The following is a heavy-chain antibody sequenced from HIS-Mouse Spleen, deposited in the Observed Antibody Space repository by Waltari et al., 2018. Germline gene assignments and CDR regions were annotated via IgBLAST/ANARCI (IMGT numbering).Heavy chain of an antibody. Sequence: QVQLQQWGAGLLKPSETLSLTCAVYGGSFSGYYWSWIRQPPGKGLEWIGEINHSGRTNYNPSLKSRVTISVDTSKNQFSLKLSSVTAADTAVYYCAREIPYSSSWYDWYFDLWGRGTLVTVSS. J-gene: IGHJ2*01. D-gene: IGHD6-13*01. V-gene: IGHV4-34*01. CDR3: AREIPYSSSWYDWYFDL. CDR1: GGSFSGYY. CDR2: INHSGRT.